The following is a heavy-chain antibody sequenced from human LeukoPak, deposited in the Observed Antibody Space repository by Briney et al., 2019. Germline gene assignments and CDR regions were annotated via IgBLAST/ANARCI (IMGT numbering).Heavy chain of an antibody. D-gene: IGHD2-2*01. V-gene: IGHV3-21*01. CDR2: ISSSSSYI. CDR1: GFTFSSYS. Sequence: PGGSLRLSCAASGFTFSSYSMNWVRQAPGKGLEWVSSISSSSSYIYYADSVKGRFTISRDNAKNSLHLQMNSLRAEDTAVYYCARGVVVVVPAAPYYFGAGPQGMDVWGQGTTVTVSS. CDR3: ARGVVVVVPAAPYYFGAGPQGMDV. J-gene: IGHJ6*02.